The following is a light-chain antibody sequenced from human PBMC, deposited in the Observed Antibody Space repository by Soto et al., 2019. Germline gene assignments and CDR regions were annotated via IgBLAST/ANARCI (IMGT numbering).Light chain of an antibody. CDR1: QSFRGL. CDR3: QQRHMWPIT. CDR2: DAY. Sequence: EIVMTQSPATLSVSPWERATLSCRASQSFRGLLAWYQQKPGQAPRLLIYDAYNRATGIPPRFSGSGSGTDFTLTISSLEPEDSAVYYCQQRHMWPITFGQGTRL. V-gene: IGKV3-11*01. J-gene: IGKJ5*01.